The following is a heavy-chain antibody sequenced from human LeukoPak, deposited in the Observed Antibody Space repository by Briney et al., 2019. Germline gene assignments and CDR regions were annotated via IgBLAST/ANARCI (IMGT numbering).Heavy chain of an antibody. D-gene: IGHD3-22*01. CDR3: ARAYDNNGPGDF. V-gene: IGHV1-46*01. CDR2: INPVGGST. CDR1: GYTFTNFY. Sequence: GASVEVSRKASGYTFTNFYMHWVRQAPGQGFEWMGMINPVGGSTTYAQKFQGRVSMTRDTSTSTVYMELNSLKSEDTAVYYCARAYDNNGPGDFWGQGTLVTVSS. J-gene: IGHJ4*02.